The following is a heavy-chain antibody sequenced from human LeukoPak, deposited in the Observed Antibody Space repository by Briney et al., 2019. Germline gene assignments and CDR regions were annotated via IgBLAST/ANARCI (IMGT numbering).Heavy chain of an antibody. Sequence: PGGSLRLSCAASGFTFSDYYMSWIRQAPGRGLEWVSYISSRGSTIYYADSVKGRLTISRDNAKTSLYLQMNSLRAEDTAVYYCARDRYYGSGSEFQHWGQGTLVTVSS. CDR2: ISSRGSTI. V-gene: IGHV3-11*04. CDR1: GFTFSDYY. CDR3: ARDRYYGSGSEFQH. D-gene: IGHD3-10*01. J-gene: IGHJ1*01.